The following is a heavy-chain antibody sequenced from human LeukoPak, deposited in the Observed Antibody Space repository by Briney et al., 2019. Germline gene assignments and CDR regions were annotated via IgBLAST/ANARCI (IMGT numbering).Heavy chain of an antibody. D-gene: IGHD5-18*01. CDR1: GGSISTSSYN. J-gene: IGHJ4*02. CDR2: IYYSGST. V-gene: IGHV4-39*07. CDR3: ASGYSYGLYFDY. Sequence: SETLSLTCTVSGGSISTSSYNWGWIRPPPGKGLVWIGSIYYSGSTYYNPSLKSRVTISVDTSKNQFSLKLSSVTAADTAVYYCASGYSYGLYFDYWGQGTLVTVSS.